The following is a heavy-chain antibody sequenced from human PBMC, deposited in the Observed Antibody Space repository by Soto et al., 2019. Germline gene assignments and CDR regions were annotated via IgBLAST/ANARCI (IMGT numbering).Heavy chain of an antibody. CDR1: GFTFSVYA. CDR2: ISGRGDST. V-gene: IGHV3-23*01. Sequence: EVRLLESGGGLVQPGGSLRLSCAASGFTFSVYAMSWVRQAPGKGLEWVSGISGRGDSTHYADSVKGRFTVSRDNSTSMLYLQTIGLRAEDTAIYYCAKALYGGFTYWGQGTLVTGSS. CDR3: AKALYGGFTY. D-gene: IGHD3-10*01. J-gene: IGHJ4*02.